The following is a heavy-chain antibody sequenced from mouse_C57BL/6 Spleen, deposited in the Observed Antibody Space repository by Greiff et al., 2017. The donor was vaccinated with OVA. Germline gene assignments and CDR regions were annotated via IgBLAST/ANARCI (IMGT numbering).Heavy chain of an antibody. CDR2: ISNGGGST. Sequence: DVMLVESGGGLVQPGGSLKLSCAASGFTFSDYYMYWVRQTPEKRLEWVAYISNGGGSTYYPDTVKGRFTISRDNAKNTLYLQMSRLKSEDTAMYYCARPGYGSSYGYFDVWGTGTTVTVSS. CDR1: GFTFSDYY. J-gene: IGHJ1*03. CDR3: ARPGYGSSYGYFDV. V-gene: IGHV5-12*01. D-gene: IGHD1-1*01.